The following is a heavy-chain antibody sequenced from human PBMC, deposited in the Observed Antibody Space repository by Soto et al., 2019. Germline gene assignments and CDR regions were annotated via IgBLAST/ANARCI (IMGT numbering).Heavy chain of an antibody. D-gene: IGHD3-16*01. CDR2: TSYDGSNK. CDR3: AKNKAWGRDFFAAY. J-gene: IGHJ4*02. V-gene: IGHV3-30*18. Sequence: QVQLVESGGGVVQPGRSLRLSCAASGFTFSTYGMHWVRQAPGKGLEWVAVTSYDGSNKYYADSVKGRITISRDNSKNTLYLQMNSLRAEDTAVYYCAKNKAWGRDFFAAYWGQGTLVTVSS. CDR1: GFTFSTYG.